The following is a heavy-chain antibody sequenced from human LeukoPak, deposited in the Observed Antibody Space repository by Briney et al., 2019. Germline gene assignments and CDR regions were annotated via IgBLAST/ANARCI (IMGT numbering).Heavy chain of an antibody. J-gene: IGHJ4*02. CDR3: ARADEFWTDFDY. D-gene: IGHD3-3*01. Sequence: SETLSLTCTVSGGSISSYYWSWLRQPPGKGLEWVGYIDYSGSNNYNPSHKSRVTISVHTSKNQFSLKLSSVTAADTAVYYCARADEFWTDFDYWGQGTLVTVSS. V-gene: IGHV4-59*01. CDR1: GGSISSYY. CDR2: IDYSGSN.